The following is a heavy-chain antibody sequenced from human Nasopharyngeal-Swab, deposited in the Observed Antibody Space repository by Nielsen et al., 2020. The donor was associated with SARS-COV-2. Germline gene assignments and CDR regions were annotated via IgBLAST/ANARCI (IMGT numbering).Heavy chain of an antibody. CDR2: LWSNGSFK. CDR1: GFMFSNYG. V-gene: IGHV3-33*01. J-gene: IGHJ4*02. Sequence: GGSLRLSCAASGFMFSNYGMHWVRQAPGKGLEWVAILWSNGSFKYYGDSVKGRFTISRDNSKNTLYLQMNNLRAEDTALYYCARAGPGQEKFDYWGQGTLVTVSS. CDR3: ARAGPGQEKFDY.